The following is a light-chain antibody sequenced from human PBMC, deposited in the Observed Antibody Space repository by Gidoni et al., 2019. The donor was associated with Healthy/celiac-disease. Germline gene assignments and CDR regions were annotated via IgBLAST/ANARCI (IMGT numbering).Light chain of an antibody. V-gene: IGLV1-44*01. CDR3: AAWDDSLNGYV. Sequence: QSVLTQPPSASGPPGQRVTIPCSGSSSNIGSNTVNWYQQLQGTAPKLLIYSNNQRPSGVPDRFSGSKSGTSASLAISGLQSEDEADYYCAAWDDSLNGYVFGTGTKVTVL. CDR2: SNN. CDR1: SSNIGSNT. J-gene: IGLJ1*01.